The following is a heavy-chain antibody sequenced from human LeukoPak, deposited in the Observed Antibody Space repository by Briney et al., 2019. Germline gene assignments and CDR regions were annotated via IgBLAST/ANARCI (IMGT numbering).Heavy chain of an antibody. CDR2: ISSSGTTK. CDR1: GFSLSSFE. V-gene: IGHV3-48*03. D-gene: IGHD2-21*01. J-gene: IGHJ4*02. CDR3: ARDIVNGPFVISLES. Sequence: GGSLRLSCAASGFSLSSFEMNWVRQAPGKGLEWISHISSSGTTKYFADSVRGRFTISRDNAENSLYLQMNSLRAEDTAVYYCARDIVNGPFVISLESWGQGTPVTVSS.